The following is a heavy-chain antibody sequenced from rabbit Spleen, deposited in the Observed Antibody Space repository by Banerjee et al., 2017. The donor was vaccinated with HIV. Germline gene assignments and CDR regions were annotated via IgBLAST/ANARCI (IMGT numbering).Heavy chain of an antibody. CDR2: IYTSSGST. CDR1: GFSFSSYYY. Sequence: QSLEESGGDLVKPGASLTLTCTASGFSFSSYYYMCWVRQAPGKGLQWIGCIYTSSGSTWYASWAKGRFTISKTSSTTVTLQMTSLTAADTATYFCARDGASSSGYYPNLWGPGTLVTVS. V-gene: IGHV1S40*01. D-gene: IGHD1-1*01. J-gene: IGHJ4*01. CDR3: ARDGASSSGYYPNL.